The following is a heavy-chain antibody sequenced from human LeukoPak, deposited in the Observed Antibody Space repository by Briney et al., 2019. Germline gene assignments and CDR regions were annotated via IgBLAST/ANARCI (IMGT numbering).Heavy chain of an antibody. D-gene: IGHD6-13*01. V-gene: IGHV4-31*03. CDR1: GGSISSGGYY. Sequence: SETLSLTCTVSGGSISSGGYYWSWIRQHPGKGLEWIGYIYYSGSTYYNPSLKSRVTISVDTSKNQFSLKLSSVTAADTAVYYCARDGYSSSWYPLFRFDPWGQGTLVTVSS. CDR3: ARDGYSSSWYPLFRFDP. J-gene: IGHJ5*02. CDR2: IYYSGST.